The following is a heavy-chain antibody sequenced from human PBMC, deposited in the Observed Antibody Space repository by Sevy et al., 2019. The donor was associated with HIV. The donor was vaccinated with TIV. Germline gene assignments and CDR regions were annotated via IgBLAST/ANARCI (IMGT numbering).Heavy chain of an antibody. V-gene: IGHV4-61*01. CDR3: ARASDYYGMDV. Sequence: SETLSLTCTVSGGSVSSGSYYWSWIRQPPGKGLEWIGYIYYSGSTNYNPSLKSRVTISVDTSKNQFSLKLSSVTAADTAVYYCARASDYYGMDVWGQGTTVTVS. J-gene: IGHJ6*02. CDR2: IYYSGST. CDR1: GGSVSSGSYY.